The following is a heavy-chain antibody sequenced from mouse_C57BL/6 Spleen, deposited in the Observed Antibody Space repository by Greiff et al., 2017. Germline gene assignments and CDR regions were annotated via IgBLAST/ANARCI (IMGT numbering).Heavy chain of an antibody. CDR3: ARDYSRVPSWYFDV. V-gene: IGHV1-53*01. CDR1: GYTFTSYW. J-gene: IGHJ1*03. Sequence: VQLQQPGTELVKPGASVKLSCKASGYTFTSYWMHWVKQRPGQGLEWIGNINPSNGGTNYNEQFKSKATLTVDKSSSTAYMQLSRLTSEDSAVYYCARDYSRVPSWYFDVWGTGTTVTVSS. D-gene: IGHD1-1*01. CDR2: INPSNGGT.